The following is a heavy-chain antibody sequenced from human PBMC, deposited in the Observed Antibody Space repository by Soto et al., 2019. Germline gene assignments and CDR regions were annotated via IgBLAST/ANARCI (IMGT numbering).Heavy chain of an antibody. D-gene: IGHD1-26*01. CDR1: GFPFTTYG. Sequence: QVQLVDSGGGVVQPGRSLRLSCAASGFPFTTYGMHWVRRAPGKGLEWVAVISYDGSHAYYADSVKGRFTISRDNSKNTLYLQINSLRAEDTAVYYCAKERTYSVASGFDYWGRGTLVTVSS. J-gene: IGHJ4*02. V-gene: IGHV3-30*18. CDR2: ISYDGSHA. CDR3: AKERTYSVASGFDY.